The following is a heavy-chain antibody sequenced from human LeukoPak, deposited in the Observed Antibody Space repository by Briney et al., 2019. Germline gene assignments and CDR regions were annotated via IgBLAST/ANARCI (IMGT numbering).Heavy chain of an antibody. J-gene: IGHJ4*02. D-gene: IGHD6-6*01. V-gene: IGHV3-23*01. CDR1: GFTFSSYA. CDR3: AKFSAGGKEAPYDY. Sequence: PGGSLRLSCAASGFTFSSYAMSWVRQAPGKGPEWVSAISGSGGSTYYADSVKGRFTISRDNSKNTLYLQMNSLRAEDTAVYYCAKFSAGGKEAPYDYWGQGTLVTVSS. CDR2: ISGSGGST.